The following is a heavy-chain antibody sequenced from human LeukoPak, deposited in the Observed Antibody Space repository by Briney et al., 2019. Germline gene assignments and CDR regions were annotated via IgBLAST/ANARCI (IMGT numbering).Heavy chain of an antibody. CDR1: GGTFSSYT. CDR2: IIPILGIA. V-gene: IGHV1-69*02. CDR3: ARNPVEMATITGWYFDL. J-gene: IGHJ2*01. Sequence: ASVKVSCKASGGTFSSYTISWVRQAPGQGLEWMGRIIPILGIANYAHKFQGRVTITADKSTSTAYMELRSLRSDDTAVYYCARNPVEMATITGWYFDLWGRGTLVTVSS. D-gene: IGHD5-24*01.